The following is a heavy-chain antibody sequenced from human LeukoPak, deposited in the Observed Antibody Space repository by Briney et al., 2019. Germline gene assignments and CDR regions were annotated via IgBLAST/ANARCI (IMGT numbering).Heavy chain of an antibody. J-gene: IGHJ4*02. Sequence: GGSLRLSCAASGFPFSNYWMSWVRQAPGKGLEWVANIKQDGGEISYVDSVKGRFTISRDNAKNSLYLQMNSLRAEDTAVYYCAREDHSNYNYWGQGTLVTVSS. D-gene: IGHD4-11*01. V-gene: IGHV3-7*01. CDR3: AREDHSNYNY. CDR1: GFPFSNYW. CDR2: IKQDGGEI.